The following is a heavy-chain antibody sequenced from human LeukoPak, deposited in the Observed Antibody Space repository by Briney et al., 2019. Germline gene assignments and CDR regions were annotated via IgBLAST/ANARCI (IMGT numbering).Heavy chain of an antibody. CDR1: GFTFSDYY. Sequence: GGSLRLSCAASGFTFSDYYMSWIRQAPGKGLEWVSYISYSGSTIFYADSVKGRFTISRDNAKNSLYLQMNSLRAEDTAVYYCAREPKQQPNFIQGYAFDIWGQGTMVTVSS. CDR3: AREPKQQPNFIQGYAFDI. CDR2: ISYSGSTI. D-gene: IGHD6-13*01. V-gene: IGHV3-11*04. J-gene: IGHJ3*02.